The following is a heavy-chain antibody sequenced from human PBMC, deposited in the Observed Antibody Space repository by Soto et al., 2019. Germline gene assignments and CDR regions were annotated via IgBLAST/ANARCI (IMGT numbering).Heavy chain of an antibody. Sequence: GGSLRLSCAASGFTFSNFGMHWVRQAPGKGLEWVAVISYDGSNKYYTDSVKGRFTISRDDSKNTLSLQMNRLRTEDTAVYYCAKDSPVGDYWGQGTLVTVSS. CDR3: AKDSPVGDY. J-gene: IGHJ4*02. V-gene: IGHV3-30*18. CDR1: GFTFSNFG. CDR2: ISYDGSNK. D-gene: IGHD1-26*01.